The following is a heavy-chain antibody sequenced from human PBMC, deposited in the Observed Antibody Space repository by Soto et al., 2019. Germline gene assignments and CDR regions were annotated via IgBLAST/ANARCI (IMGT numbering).Heavy chain of an antibody. D-gene: IGHD2-8*01. J-gene: IGHJ6*02. Sequence: SVKVSCKASGGTFSSYAISWGRQAPGQGLEWMGGIIPIFGTADYAQKFQGRVTITADESTSTAYMELSSLRSEDTAVYYCACTVSNYYYYGMDVWGQGTTVTVSS. CDR2: IIPIFGTA. CDR1: GGTFSSYA. CDR3: ACTVSNYYYYGMDV. V-gene: IGHV1-69*13.